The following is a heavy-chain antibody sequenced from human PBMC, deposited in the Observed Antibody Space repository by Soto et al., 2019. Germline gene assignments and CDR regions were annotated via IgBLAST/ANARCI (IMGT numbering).Heavy chain of an antibody. V-gene: IGHV1-18*01. CDR1: GYTFTNYG. CDR2: INAYNGDT. Sequence: QVQLVQSGAEVKKPGASVKVSCKASGYTFTNYGVSWVRQAPGQGLEWMGWINAYNGDTNFAQKVQDRVTMTTDTSTNIAYRELRSLRSDDTAVYDCARDGNGYWDDYGGQGTLVTVSS. D-gene: IGHD3-22*01. CDR3: ARDGNGYWDDY. J-gene: IGHJ4*02.